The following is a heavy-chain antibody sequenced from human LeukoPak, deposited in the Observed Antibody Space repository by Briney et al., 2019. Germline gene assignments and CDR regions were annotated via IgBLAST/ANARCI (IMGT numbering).Heavy chain of an antibody. CDR3: ARVYGDYGFDY. J-gene: IGHJ4*02. Sequence: ASVKVSCKAPGGTFSSYAISWVRQAPGQGLEWMGRIIPIFGTANYAQKFQGRVTITTDESTSTAYMELSSLRSEDTAVYYCARVYGDYGFDYWGQGTLATVSS. CDR1: GGTFSSYA. D-gene: IGHD4-17*01. V-gene: IGHV1-69*05. CDR2: IIPIFGTA.